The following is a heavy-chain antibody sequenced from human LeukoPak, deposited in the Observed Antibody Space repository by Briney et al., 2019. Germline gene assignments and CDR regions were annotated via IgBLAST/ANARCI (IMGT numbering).Heavy chain of an antibody. CDR2: ISTGSSTI. V-gene: IGHV3-48*01. Sequence: YPGGSLRLSCAASGFTFRTYSLSWVRQAPGQGLEWVSYISTGSSTIYYADPVKGRFTISRDNAENSLYLQMNGLRAEDTAVYYCAKGSLAVPGTASLDYWGQGTLVTVSS. CDR3: AKGSLAVPGTASLDY. D-gene: IGHD6-13*01. CDR1: GFTFRTYS. J-gene: IGHJ4*02.